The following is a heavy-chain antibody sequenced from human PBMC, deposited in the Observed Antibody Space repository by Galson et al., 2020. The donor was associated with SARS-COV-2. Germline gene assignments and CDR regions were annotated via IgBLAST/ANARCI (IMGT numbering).Heavy chain of an antibody. D-gene: IGHD3-10*01. J-gene: IGHJ3*02. CDR1: GGTFSSYA. CDR2: IIPIFGTA. CDR3: ACSFGFREFDDAFDI. Sequence: KISCKASGGTFSSYAISWVRQAPGQGLEWMGGIIPIFGTANYAQKFQGRVTITADESTSTAYMELSSLRSEDTAVYYCACSFGFREFDDAFDIWGQGTMVTVSS. V-gene: IGHV1-69*01.